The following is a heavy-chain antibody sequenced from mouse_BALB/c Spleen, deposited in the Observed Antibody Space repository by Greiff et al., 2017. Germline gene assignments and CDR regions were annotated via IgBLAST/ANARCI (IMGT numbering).Heavy chain of an antibody. CDR1: GFTFTDYY. Sequence: EVKLVESGGGLVQPGGSLRLSCATSGFTFTDYYMSWVRQPPGKALEWLGFIRNKANGYTTEYSASVKGRFTISRDNSQSILYLQMNTLRAEDSATYYCARDMRYYGSSNYFDYWGQGTTLTVSS. J-gene: IGHJ2*01. D-gene: IGHD1-1*01. V-gene: IGHV7-3*02. CDR3: ARDMRYYGSSNYFDY. CDR2: IRNKANGYTT.